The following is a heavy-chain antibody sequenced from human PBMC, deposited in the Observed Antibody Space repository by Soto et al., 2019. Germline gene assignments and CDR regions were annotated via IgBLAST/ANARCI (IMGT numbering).Heavy chain of an antibody. V-gene: IGHV4-59*01. Sequence: PSETLSLTCTVSGGSISSYYWSWIRQPPGKGLEWIGYIYYSGSTNYNPSLKSRVTISVDTSKNQFSLKLSSVTAADTAVYYCARCKYSSGWYCQYYWGQGTLVTVPS. D-gene: IGHD6-19*01. J-gene: IGHJ4*02. CDR1: GGSISSYY. CDR2: IYYSGST. CDR3: ARCKYSSGWYCQYY.